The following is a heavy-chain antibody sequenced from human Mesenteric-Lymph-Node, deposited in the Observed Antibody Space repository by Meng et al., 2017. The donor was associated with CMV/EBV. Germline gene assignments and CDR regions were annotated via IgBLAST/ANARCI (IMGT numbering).Heavy chain of an antibody. CDR2: ISRSGRLI. J-gene: IGHJ6*02. Sequence: GESLKISCEASGFTFSDYYMSWFRQAPGKGLEWLSYISRSGRLIYYADSVKGRFTISRDDAKKSVDLQMNSLRVEDTALYYCARDGGDTTSDYFYYYYGMDVWGQGTSVTVSS. CDR3: ARDGGDTTSDYFYYYYGMDV. D-gene: IGHD2-21*02. CDR1: GFTFSDYY. V-gene: IGHV3-11*04.